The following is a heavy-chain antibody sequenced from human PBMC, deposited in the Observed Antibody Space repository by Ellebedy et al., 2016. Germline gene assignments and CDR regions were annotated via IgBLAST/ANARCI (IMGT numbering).Heavy chain of an antibody. D-gene: IGHD1-26*01. CDR3: ARRERHYQIRWVGHYFDH. J-gene: IGHJ4*02. CDR2: IYHSGTT. Sequence: SETLSLTCAVTGGSISSSNWWSWVRQTPGKGLEWIGEIYHSGTTKYNPSLKSRVTISVDRSKNEFSLKLSSVTAADTAVYYCARRERHYQIRWVGHYFDHWGQGTLVTVSS. V-gene: IGHV4-4*02. CDR1: GGSISSSNW.